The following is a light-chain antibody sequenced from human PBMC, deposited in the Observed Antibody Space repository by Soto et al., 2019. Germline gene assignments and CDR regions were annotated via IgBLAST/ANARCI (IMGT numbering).Light chain of an antibody. Sequence: DIQVTQSPSSVSASVGDRVTITGRASQDIGGYLAWYQHTPGRAHELLIHAASSLQSGVPSRFSGSGSGTDFTLTINSLQPEDFATYYCQQAYSLPITFGQGTRLE. CDR3: QQAYSLPIT. V-gene: IGKV1D-12*01. CDR1: QDIGGY. CDR2: AAS. J-gene: IGKJ5*01.